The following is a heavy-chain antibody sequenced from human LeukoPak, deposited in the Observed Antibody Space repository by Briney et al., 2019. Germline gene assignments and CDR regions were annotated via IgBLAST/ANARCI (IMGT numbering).Heavy chain of an antibody. J-gene: IGHJ1*01. CDR2: INPSGGST. Sequence: ASVKVSCKASGYTFTSYYMHWVRQAPGQGLEWMGVINPSGGSTSYAQKFKGRVTMTRDTSTSTVYMELSSLRSEDTAVYYCARGFYSSGWYGYFQHWGQGTLVTVSS. CDR1: GYTFTSYY. V-gene: IGHV1-46*01. CDR3: ARGFYSSGWYGYFQH. D-gene: IGHD6-19*01.